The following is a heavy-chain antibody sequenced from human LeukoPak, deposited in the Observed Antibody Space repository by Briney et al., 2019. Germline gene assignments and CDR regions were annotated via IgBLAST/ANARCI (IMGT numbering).Heavy chain of an antibody. CDR1: GYTFTSYY. D-gene: IGHD5-12*01. J-gene: IGHJ4*02. Sequence: ASVKVSCKASGYTFTSYYMHWVRQAPGQGLEWMGIINPSGGSTSYAQKFQGRVTMTRDTSTSTVYMELSSLRSEDTAVYYCARVLGHSGQTMGFGYWGQGTLVTVSS. CDR2: INPSGGST. CDR3: ARVLGHSGQTMGFGY. V-gene: IGHV1-46*01.